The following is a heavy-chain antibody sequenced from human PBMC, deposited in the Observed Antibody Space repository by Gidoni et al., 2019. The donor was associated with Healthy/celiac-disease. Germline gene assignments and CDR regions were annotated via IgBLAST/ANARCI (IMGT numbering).Heavy chain of an antibody. J-gene: IGHJ6*02. D-gene: IGHD2-21*01. CDR2: ISYDGSNK. CDR3: AKEIPGYGMDV. CDR1: GFTFSSYG. V-gene: IGHV3-30*18. Sequence: QVQLVESGGGVVQPGRSLRLSCAASGFTFSSYGMHWVRQAPAKGLEWVAVISYDGSNKYYADSVKGRFTISRDNSKNTLYLQMNSLRAEDTAVYYCAKEIPGYGMDVWGQGTTVTVSS.